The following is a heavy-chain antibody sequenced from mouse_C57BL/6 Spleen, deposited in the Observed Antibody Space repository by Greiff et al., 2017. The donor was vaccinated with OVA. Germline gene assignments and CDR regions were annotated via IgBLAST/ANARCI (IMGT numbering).Heavy chain of an antibody. CDR3: ARDGYSNPAWFAY. Sequence: QVQLQQSGPELVKPGASVKISCKASGYAFSSSWMNWVKQRPGKGLEWIGRIYPGDGDTNYNGKFKGKATLPADKSSSTAYMQLSSLTSEDSAVYFGARDGYSNPAWFAYWGQGTLVTVSA. J-gene: IGHJ3*01. D-gene: IGHD2-5*01. V-gene: IGHV1-82*01. CDR1: GYAFSSSW. CDR2: IYPGDGDT.